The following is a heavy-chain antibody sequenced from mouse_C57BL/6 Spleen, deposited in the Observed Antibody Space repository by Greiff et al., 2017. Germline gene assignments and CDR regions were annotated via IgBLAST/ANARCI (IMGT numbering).Heavy chain of an antibody. D-gene: IGHD1-1*01. J-gene: IGHJ2*01. Sequence: EVQLVESGGDLVKPGGSLKLSCAASGFTFSSYGMYWVRQTPEKRLEWVATISSGSSYTYYPDSVKGRCTISRDNAKNTRCLQMSSLTSEDTAMYYCARRDYGSGYDYWGQGTTLTVSS. CDR3: ARRDYGSGYDY. CDR2: ISSGSSYT. CDR1: GFTFSSYG. V-gene: IGHV5-6*01.